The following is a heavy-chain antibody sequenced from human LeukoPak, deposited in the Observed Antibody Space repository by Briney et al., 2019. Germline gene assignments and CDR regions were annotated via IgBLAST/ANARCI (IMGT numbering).Heavy chain of an antibody. CDR3: ASGGGYSSGWSYRS. CDR2: IIPIFGTA. V-gene: IGHV1-69*01. D-gene: IGHD6-19*01. CDR1: GGTFSSYA. J-gene: IGHJ4*02. Sequence: SVKVSCKASGGTFSSYAISWVRQAPGQGLEWMGGIIPIFGTANYAQKFQGRVTITADESTSTAYMELSSLRSEDTAVYYCASGGGYSSGWSYRSWGQGTLVTVSS.